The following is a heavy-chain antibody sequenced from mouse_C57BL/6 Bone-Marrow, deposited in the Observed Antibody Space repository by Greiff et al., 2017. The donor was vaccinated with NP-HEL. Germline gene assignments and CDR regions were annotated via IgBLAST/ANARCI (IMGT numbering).Heavy chain of an antibody. V-gene: IGHV1-55*01. CDR3: ARAYYYGSTGHFDY. J-gene: IGHJ2*01. CDR1: GYTFTSYW. D-gene: IGHD1-1*01. CDR2: IYPGSGST. Sequence: QVQLQQPGAELVKPGASVKMSCKASGYTFTSYWITWVKQRPGQGLEWIGDIYPGSGSTNYNEKFKSKATLTVDTSSSTAYMQLSSLTSADSAVYYCARAYYYGSTGHFDYWGQGTTLTVSS.